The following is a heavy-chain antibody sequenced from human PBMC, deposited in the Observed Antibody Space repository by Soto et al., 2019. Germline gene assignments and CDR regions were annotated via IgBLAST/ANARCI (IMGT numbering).Heavy chain of an antibody. Sequence: GGSLRLSCAASGFTFSSYGMHWVRQAPGKGLEWVAVISYDGSNKYYADSVKGRVTISRDNSKNTLYLQMNSLRAEDTAVYYCAKDAQIAAAGYDYYSGMDVWGQGTTVTVSS. CDR2: ISYDGSNK. V-gene: IGHV3-30*18. J-gene: IGHJ6*02. CDR1: GFTFSSYG. D-gene: IGHD6-13*01. CDR3: AKDAQIAAAGYDYYSGMDV.